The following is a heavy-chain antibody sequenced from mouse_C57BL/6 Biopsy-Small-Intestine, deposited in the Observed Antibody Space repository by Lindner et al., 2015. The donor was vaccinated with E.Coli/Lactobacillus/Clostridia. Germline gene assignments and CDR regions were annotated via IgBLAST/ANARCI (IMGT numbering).Heavy chain of an antibody. CDR1: GYTFSNYT. CDR3: ARGVLLRWPYAMDY. J-gene: IGHJ4*01. CDR2: FNPFNDGT. D-gene: IGHD1-1*01. V-gene: IGHV1-14*01. Sequence: VQLQESGPELVKPGASVKMSCKASGYTFSNYTIHWMKQQPGQGLEWIGYFNPFNDGTKYSERFKGKAALTSDKSSSTAYMDLSSLTSEDSAVYYCARGVLLRWPYAMDYWGQGTSVTVSS.